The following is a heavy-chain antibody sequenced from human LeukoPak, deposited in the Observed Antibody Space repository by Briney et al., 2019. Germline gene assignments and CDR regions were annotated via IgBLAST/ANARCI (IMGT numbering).Heavy chain of an antibody. V-gene: IGHV4-34*01. J-gene: IGHJ5*02. Sequence: PSETLSLTCAVYGGSFSGYYWSWIRQPPGKGLEWIGEINHSGSTNYNPSLKSRVTISVDTSKNQFSLKLSSVTAADTAAYYCARATGSSGYYYGLDPWGQGTLVTVSS. CDR3: ARATGSSGYYYGLDP. CDR1: GGSFSGYY. CDR2: INHSGST. D-gene: IGHD3-22*01.